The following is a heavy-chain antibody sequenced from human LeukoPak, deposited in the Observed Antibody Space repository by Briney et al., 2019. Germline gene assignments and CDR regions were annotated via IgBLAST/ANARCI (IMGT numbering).Heavy chain of an antibody. CDR3: ARDYYDSSGYVAY. CDR1: GHTFTGYY. CDR2: INPNSGGT. Sequence: ASVKVSCKASGHTFTGYYMHWVRQAPGQGLEWMGWINPNSGGTNYAQKFQGRVTMTRDTSISTAYMELSRLRSDDTAVYYCARDYYDSSGYVAYWGQGTLVTVSS. D-gene: IGHD3-22*01. J-gene: IGHJ4*02. V-gene: IGHV1-2*02.